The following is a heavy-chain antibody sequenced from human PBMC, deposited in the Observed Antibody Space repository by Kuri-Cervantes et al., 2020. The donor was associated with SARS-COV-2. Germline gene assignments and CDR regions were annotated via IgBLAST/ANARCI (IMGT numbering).Heavy chain of an antibody. CDR1: GFTFSDYY. Sequence: GESLRLSCAVAGFTFSDYYMSWIRQDPGKGLEWVSYISSSGSTIYYADSVKGRFTISRDNAKNSLYLQMNSLRAEDTAVYYCARGAHDYYYYGMDVWGQGTTVTDSS. J-gene: IGHJ6*02. V-gene: IGHV3-11*01. CDR2: ISSSGSTI. CDR3: ARGAHDYYYYGMDV.